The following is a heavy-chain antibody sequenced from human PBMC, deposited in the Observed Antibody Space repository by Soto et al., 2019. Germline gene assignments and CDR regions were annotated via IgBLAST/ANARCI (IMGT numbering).Heavy chain of an antibody. V-gene: IGHV4-31*03. CDR1: GGSISSGGYY. J-gene: IGHJ6*02. Sequence: SETLSLTCTVSGGSISSGGYYWSWIRQHPGKGLEWIGYIYYSGSTYYNPSLKSRVTISVDTSKNQFSLKLSSVTAADTAVYYCARGVYGSGSYYSLYYYYGMDVWGQGTTVTSP. CDR2: IYYSGST. CDR3: ARGVYGSGSYYSLYYYYGMDV. D-gene: IGHD3-10*01.